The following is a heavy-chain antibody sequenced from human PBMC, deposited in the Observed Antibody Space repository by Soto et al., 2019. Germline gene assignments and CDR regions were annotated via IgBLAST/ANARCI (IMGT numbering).Heavy chain of an antibody. V-gene: IGHV1-46*01. CDR1: GYTFTSYY. CDR3: ARDLRSGWYSTGHYYYGMGV. CDR2: INPSGGST. D-gene: IGHD6-19*01. Sequence: ASVKVSCKASGYTFTSYYIHWVRHAPGQGLEWMGIINPSGGSTSYAQKFQGRVTMTRDTSTSTVYMELSSLRSEDTAVYYCARDLRSGWYSTGHYYYGMGVWGQGTTVTVTS. J-gene: IGHJ6*02.